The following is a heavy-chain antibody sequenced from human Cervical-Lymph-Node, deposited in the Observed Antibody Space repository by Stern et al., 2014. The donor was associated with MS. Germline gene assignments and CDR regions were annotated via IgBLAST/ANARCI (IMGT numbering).Heavy chain of an antibody. Sequence: EDQLVESGGGLVKPGESLRLSCEGSGFIFRNAWMSWVRQAPGKGLEWVGHIKSTSDGGITDYAAPVKGRFTISREEQKNIVYLQMNSLRTDDTAVYYCATDAVVVVPSAIAYWGQGTLVTVSS. CDR3: ATDAVVVVPSAIAY. D-gene: IGHD2-2*01. V-gene: IGHV3-15*01. CDR2: IKSTSDGGIT. J-gene: IGHJ4*02. CDR1: GFIFRNAW.